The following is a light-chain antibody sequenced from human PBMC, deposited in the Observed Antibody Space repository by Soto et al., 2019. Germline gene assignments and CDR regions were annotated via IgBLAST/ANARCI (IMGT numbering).Light chain of an antibody. CDR1: QTVDGTY. CDR2: DSS. V-gene: IGKV3-20*01. Sequence: EIVLTRAPGTLSLSPGERATLSGRASQTVDGTYLAWYQQKAGQDPRLLIYDSSSRAPGVPDRFSGSGSGTDFNLSISRLETGDFAVYECQQLDTSSIIFGPGTKVDIK. CDR3: QQLDTSSII. J-gene: IGKJ3*01.